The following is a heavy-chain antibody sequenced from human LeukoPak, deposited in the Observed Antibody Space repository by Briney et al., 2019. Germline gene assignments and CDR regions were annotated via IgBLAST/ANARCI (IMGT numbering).Heavy chain of an antibody. CDR1: GFTVSSDF. CDR3: AKEHMAAAVYYFDY. J-gene: IGHJ4*02. D-gene: IGHD2-15*01. CDR2: INPSSGNT. Sequence: GGSLRLSCAASGFTVSSDFMGWVRQPPGKGLEWVSSINPSSGNTYYADSVKGRFTISGDNSKNTLYLQMNSLRAEDTAVYYCAKEHMAAAVYYFDYWGQGTLVTVSS. V-gene: IGHV3-53*01.